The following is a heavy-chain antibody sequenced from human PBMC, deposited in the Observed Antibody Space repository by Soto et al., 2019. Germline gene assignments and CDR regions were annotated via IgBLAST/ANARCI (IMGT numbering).Heavy chain of an antibody. CDR1: RFTVSSHA. J-gene: IGHJ4*02. V-gene: IGHV3-30*04. D-gene: IGHD3-9*01. CDR3: AKDVYFDSYYFDQ. Sequence: GGSLRLSCAASRFTVSSHAMHWVRQAPGKGLEWVAVISHDGRQKHYVDSVKGRFTLSRDESDNTVYLQMNSLRPEDTAVYYCAKDVYFDSYYFDQWGQGTLVTVSS. CDR2: ISHDGRQK.